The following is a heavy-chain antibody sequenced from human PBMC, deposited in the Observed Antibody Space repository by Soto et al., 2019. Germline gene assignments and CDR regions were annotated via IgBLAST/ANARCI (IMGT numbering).Heavy chain of an antibody. D-gene: IGHD1-26*01. CDR1: GGTFSSYS. CDR3: AGDGGRHSGGIDY. V-gene: IGHV1-69*01. J-gene: IGHJ4*02. Sequence: QVQLVQSGAEVKKPGSSVKVSCKASGGTFSSYSINWVRQAPGQGLEWMGEIIPIFGTANYAQKFQGRVTITAEEFTSTAYMELSSLRSEDTAVCCCAGDGGRHSGGIDYWGEGTLVTVSS. CDR2: IIPIFGTA.